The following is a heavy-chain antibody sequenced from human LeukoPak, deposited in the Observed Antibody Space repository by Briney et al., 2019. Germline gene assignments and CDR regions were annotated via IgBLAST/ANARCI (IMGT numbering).Heavy chain of an antibody. Sequence: GRSLRLSCAASGFTFNTYGMHWVRQAPGEGLEWVAVIWYDGSNKEYADSVKGRFTVSRDNSKNTLDLQMSSLRAEDTAVYYCARGYCTGNNCSPYYYYGMDVWGQGTTVTVSS. CDR3: ARGYCTGNNCSPYYYYGMDV. D-gene: IGHD2-8*02. J-gene: IGHJ6*02. V-gene: IGHV3-33*01. CDR2: IWYDGSNK. CDR1: GFTFNTYG.